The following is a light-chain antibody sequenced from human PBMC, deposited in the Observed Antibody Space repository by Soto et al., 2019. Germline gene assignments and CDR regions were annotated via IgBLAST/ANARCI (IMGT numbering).Light chain of an antibody. J-gene: IGKJ2*01. CDR2: GAS. CDR1: QGISNE. CDR3: QQLNSHPRT. Sequence: IQMTQSPSSLSASVGDRVTITCRASQGISNELGWYQQRPGKAPNLLIFGASTLQSGVPSRFSGSGSGTEFTLTISSLQPEDFATYYCQQLNSHPRTFGQGTKLEIK. V-gene: IGKV1-17*01.